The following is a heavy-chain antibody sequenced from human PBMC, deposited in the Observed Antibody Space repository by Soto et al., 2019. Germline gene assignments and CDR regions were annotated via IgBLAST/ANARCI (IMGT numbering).Heavy chain of an antibody. CDR3: AREWERRQQLVPSASFDY. CDR1: GYTFTSYA. J-gene: IGHJ4*02. D-gene: IGHD6-13*01. CDR2: MNAGNGNT. Sequence: QVQLVQSGAEVKKPGASVKVSCKASGYTFTSYAMHWVRQAPGQRLEWMGWMNAGNGNTKYSQKFQGRVTITRDTSASTAYMELSSLRSEDTAVYYCAREWERRQQLVPSASFDYWGQGTLVTVSS. V-gene: IGHV1-3*01.